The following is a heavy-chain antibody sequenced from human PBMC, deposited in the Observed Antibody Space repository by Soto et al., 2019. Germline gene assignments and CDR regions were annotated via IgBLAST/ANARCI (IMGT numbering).Heavy chain of an antibody. Sequence: ASAKVSCKASGYSFTNYGISWVRQAPGQGLEWMGWISVYNGNTNFAQKLQGRVTMTTDTSTSTAYMELRSLRSDDTAVYYCARDVSRGDAFDFWGQGTMVTVSS. CDR3: ARDVSRGDAFDF. CDR2: ISVYNGNT. J-gene: IGHJ3*01. V-gene: IGHV1-18*01. D-gene: IGHD2-2*01. CDR1: GYSFTNYG.